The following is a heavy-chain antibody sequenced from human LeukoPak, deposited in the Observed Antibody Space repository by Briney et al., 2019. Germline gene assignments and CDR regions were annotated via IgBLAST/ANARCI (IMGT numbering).Heavy chain of an antibody. J-gene: IGHJ4*02. CDR1: GGTFSSYA. V-gene: IGHV1-69*05. CDR2: LILIFGIA. D-gene: IGHD4-17*01. CDR3: ARWNTVTTFFDY. Sequence: WVKVSCKASGGTFSSYAISWVRQAPGQGLEWMGGLILIFGIANYAQKSQSRVTITTDESTSTAYMELSTLRSEDTAVYYCARWNTVTTFFDYWGQGTLVTVSS.